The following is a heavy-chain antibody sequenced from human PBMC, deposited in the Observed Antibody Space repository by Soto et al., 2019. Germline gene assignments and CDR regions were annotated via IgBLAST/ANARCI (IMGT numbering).Heavy chain of an antibody. CDR2: IYSGGST. V-gene: IGHV3-53*02. CDR1: GFTVSSNY. CDR3: ARVLWSYFDY. D-gene: IGHD3-3*01. Sequence: EVQLVETGGGLIQPGGSLRLSCAASGFTVSSNYMSWVRQAPGKGLEWVSVIYSGGSTYYADSVKGRFTISRDNSKNTLYLHMNSLRAEDTAVYYGARVLWSYFDYWGQGTLVTVSS. J-gene: IGHJ4*02.